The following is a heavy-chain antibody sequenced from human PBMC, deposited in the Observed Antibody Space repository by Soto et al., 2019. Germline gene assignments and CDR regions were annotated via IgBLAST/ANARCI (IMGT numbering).Heavy chain of an antibody. CDR3: ARVDGEYCSGGSCYPYYYYYGMDV. CDR2: IIPIFGTA. Sequence: ASVTVSCKASGGTFSSYAISWVRQAPGQGLEWMGGIIPIFGTANYAQKFQGRVTITADESTSTAYMELSSLRSEDTAVYYCARVDGEYCSGGSCYPYYYYYGMDVWGQGTTVTVSS. J-gene: IGHJ6*02. V-gene: IGHV1-69*13. CDR1: GGTFSSYA. D-gene: IGHD2-15*01.